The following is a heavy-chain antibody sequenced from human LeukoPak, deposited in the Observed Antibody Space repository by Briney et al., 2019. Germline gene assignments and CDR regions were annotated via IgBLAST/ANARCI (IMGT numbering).Heavy chain of an antibody. CDR1: GFTFSSYS. V-gene: IGHV3-21*01. Sequence: PGGSLRLSCAASGFTFSSYSMNWVRQAPGKGLEWVSSISSSSSYIYYADSVKGRFTISRDNARNSLYLQMSSLRAEDTAVYYCARARDFDLYYFDYWGQGTLVTVSS. J-gene: IGHJ4*02. D-gene: IGHD3-10*01. CDR2: ISSSSSYI. CDR3: ARARDFDLYYFDY.